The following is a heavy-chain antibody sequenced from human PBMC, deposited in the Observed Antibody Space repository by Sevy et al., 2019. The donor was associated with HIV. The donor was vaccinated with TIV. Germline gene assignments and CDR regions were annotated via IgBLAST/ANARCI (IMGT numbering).Heavy chain of an antibody. CDR3: ANNNSGYYYDY. CDR2: ISSSGAGT. J-gene: IGHJ4*02. CDR1: GFTFSSYA. Sequence: GGSLRLSCAASGFTFSSYALSWVRKAPGKGLEWVSGISSSGAGTYYADSVKARFTISRDNSKNTLYLQMNSLRAEDTAVYYCANNNSGYYYDYWGQGTLVTVSS. V-gene: IGHV3-23*01. D-gene: IGHD3-22*01.